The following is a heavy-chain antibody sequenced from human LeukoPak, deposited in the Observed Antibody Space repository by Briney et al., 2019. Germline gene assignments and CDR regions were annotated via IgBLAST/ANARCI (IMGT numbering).Heavy chain of an antibody. CDR1: GGTFSSYA. Sequence: GASVKVSCKASGGTFSSYAISWVRQAPGQGLEWMGGIIPIFGTANYAQKFQGRVTITADESTSTAYMELSSLRAEDTAVYYCARQTPPWLVGYYYYGMDIWGQGTTVTVSS. J-gene: IGHJ6*02. V-gene: IGHV1-69*13. CDR2: IIPIFGTA. CDR3: ARQTPPWLVGYYYYGMDI. D-gene: IGHD6-19*01.